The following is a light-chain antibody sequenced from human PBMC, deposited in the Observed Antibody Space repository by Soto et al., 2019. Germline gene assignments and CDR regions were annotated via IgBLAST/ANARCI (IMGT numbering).Light chain of an antibody. CDR2: DAS. CDR3: QQRSNWPLIT. Sequence: DIVLTQSPATLSLSPGDTATLSCGASQSLDTYLAWYQQKPGQSPRLVIYDASNRAAGIPARFSGSGSGTDFTLTISSLEPEDFAVYYCQQRSNWPLITFGQGTRLEIK. CDR1: QSLDTY. V-gene: IGKV3-11*01. J-gene: IGKJ5*01.